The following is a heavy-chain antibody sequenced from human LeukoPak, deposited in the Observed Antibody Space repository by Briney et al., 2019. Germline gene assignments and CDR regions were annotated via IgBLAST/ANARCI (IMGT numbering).Heavy chain of an antibody. J-gene: IGHJ4*02. CDR1: GGSFSGYY. Sequence: SETLSLTCSVYGGSFSGYYWSWIRQPPGKGLEWIGEINHSGSTNYNPSLKSRVTISVDTSKNQFSLKLSSVTAADTAVYYCARTPRGRGYSYGHRDYWGQETLVTVSS. D-gene: IGHD5-18*01. CDR2: INHSGST. CDR3: ARTPRGRGYSYGHRDY. V-gene: IGHV4-34*01.